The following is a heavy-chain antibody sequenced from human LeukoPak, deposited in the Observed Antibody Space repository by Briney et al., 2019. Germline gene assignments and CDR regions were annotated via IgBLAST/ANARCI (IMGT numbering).Heavy chain of an antibody. Sequence: GESLKISCKGSGYSFASYWIGWVRQMPGKGLEWMGIIYPGDSDTRYSPSFQGQVTISADKSISTAYLQWSGLKASDTAIYYCARRASSWWFDYWGQGTLVTVSS. CDR2: IYPGDSDT. J-gene: IGHJ4*02. CDR1: GYSFASYW. D-gene: IGHD6-13*01. CDR3: ARRASSWWFDY. V-gene: IGHV5-51*01.